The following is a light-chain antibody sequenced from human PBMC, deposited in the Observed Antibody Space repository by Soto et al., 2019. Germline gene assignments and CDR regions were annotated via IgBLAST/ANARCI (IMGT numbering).Light chain of an antibody. CDR2: DAS. J-gene: IGKJ4*01. Sequence: EVLLTQSPATLSVSPGERATLSCRASQSVSTNVAWYQQKPGQTPRLLIYDASTRATDIPARFSGSGSGTDFTLTISSLLSEDFAVYYCHQYYKWPLTFGGGTKVAIK. CDR1: QSVSTN. CDR3: HQYYKWPLT. V-gene: IGKV3-15*01.